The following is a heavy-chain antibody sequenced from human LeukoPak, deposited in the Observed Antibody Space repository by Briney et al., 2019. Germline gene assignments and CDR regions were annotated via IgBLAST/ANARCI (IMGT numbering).Heavy chain of an antibody. CDR3: AKDGYCSGGSCYANFFDR. J-gene: IGHJ4*02. D-gene: IGHD2-15*01. CDR2: ISSDGSKE. CDR1: GFIFLHYG. V-gene: IGHV3-30*18. Sequence: GGSLRLSCAASGFIFLHYGMHWVRQAPGKGLEWGAFISSDGSKEYYADSVKGRFTISRDNSKNTLYLHVNSPRAEDTAVFFCAKDGYCSGGSCYANFFDRWGQGTLVTVSS.